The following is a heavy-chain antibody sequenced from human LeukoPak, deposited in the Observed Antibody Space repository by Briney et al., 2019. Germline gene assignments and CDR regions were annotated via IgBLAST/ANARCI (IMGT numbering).Heavy chain of an antibody. CDR1: GGTFSSYT. D-gene: IGHD4-11*01. CDR3: ARAAASEYYSPI. V-gene: IGHV1-69*05. J-gene: IGHJ3*02. CDR2: IILIFGTA. Sequence: SVKVSCKASGGTFSSYTISWVRQAPGQGLEWMGGIILIFGTANYAQKFQGRVTITTDESTSTAYMELSSLRSEDTAVYYCARAAASEYYSPIWGQGTMVTVSS.